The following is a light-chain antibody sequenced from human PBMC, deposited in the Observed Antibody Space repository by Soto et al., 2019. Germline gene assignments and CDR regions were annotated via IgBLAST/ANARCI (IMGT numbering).Light chain of an antibody. CDR2: EVS. CDR3: SSYTSSSNVV. Sequence: QSVLTQPASVSGSPGQSITISCTGTSSDVGGYNYVSWYQQHPGKAPKLMIYEVSHRPSGVSNRFSGSKSGNTASLTISGLQAEDEADYYCSSYTSSSNVVFGGGTKLTVL. CDR1: SSDVGGYNY. J-gene: IGLJ2*01. V-gene: IGLV2-14*01.